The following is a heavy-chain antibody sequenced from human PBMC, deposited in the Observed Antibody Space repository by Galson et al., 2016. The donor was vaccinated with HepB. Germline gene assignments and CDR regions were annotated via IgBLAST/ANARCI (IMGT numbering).Heavy chain of an antibody. V-gene: IGHV3-21*01. CDR2: ISSSSPYT. Sequence: SLRLSCAASGFTFSSYNLDWVRKAPGKGLEWVSSISSSSPYTYYADSAKGRFTISRENAKNSLYLQMNSLRAEDTAVYYCAKYSSGSSYYYYYGMDVWGQGTTVTVSS. D-gene: IGHD3-10*01. CDR1: GFTFSSYN. J-gene: IGHJ6*02. CDR3: AKYSSGSSYYYYYGMDV.